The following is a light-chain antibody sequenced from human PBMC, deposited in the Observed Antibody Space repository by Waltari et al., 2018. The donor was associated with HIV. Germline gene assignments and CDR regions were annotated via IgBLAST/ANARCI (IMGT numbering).Light chain of an antibody. CDR3: HQYVTSPWT. V-gene: IGKV3-20*01. CDR2: SVS. Sequence: EIVLTQSPGTLSLSPGETATLSCRASQSVSGSYLAWYQQKPCQPPRLLIYSVSNRATGIPDRVSGSGSATDFTLTISRLEPEDSAVYYCHQYVTSPWTFGQGTKVEIK. J-gene: IGKJ1*01. CDR1: QSVSGSY.